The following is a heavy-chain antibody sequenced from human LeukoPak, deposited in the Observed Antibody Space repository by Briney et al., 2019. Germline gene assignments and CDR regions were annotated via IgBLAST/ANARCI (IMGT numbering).Heavy chain of an antibody. CDR2: IYHSGST. J-gene: IGHJ4*02. D-gene: IGHD3-22*01. CDR1: GGPISSGGYS. V-gene: IGHV4-30-2*01. CDR3: ARGRVAYYYDSSGYPYYFDY. Sequence: SQTLSLTCAVSGGPISSGGYSWSWIRQPPGKGLEWIGYIYHSGSTYYNPSLKSRVTISVDRSKNQFSLKLSSVTAADTAVYYYARGRVAYYYDSSGYPYYFDYWGQGTLVTVSS.